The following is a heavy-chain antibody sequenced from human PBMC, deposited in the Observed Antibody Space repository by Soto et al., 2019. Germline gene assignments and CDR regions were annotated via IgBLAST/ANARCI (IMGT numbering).Heavy chain of an antibody. V-gene: IGHV1-8*01. CDR1: GYTFTSYD. CDR2: MNPNSGNT. J-gene: IGHJ6*02. Sequence: GASVKVSCKASGYTFTSYDINWVRQATGQGLEWMGWMNPNSGNTGYAQKFQGRVTMTRNTSISTAYMELGSLRSEDTAVYYCARFRGELLYVFGSGSTSGREGMDVWGQGTTVTVSS. CDR3: ARFRGELLYVFGSGSTSGREGMDV. D-gene: IGHD3-3*01.